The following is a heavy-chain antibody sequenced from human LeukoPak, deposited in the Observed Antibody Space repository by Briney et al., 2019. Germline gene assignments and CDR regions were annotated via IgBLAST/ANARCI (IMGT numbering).Heavy chain of an antibody. CDR1: GFTFSSYS. CDR2: ISSSSSYI. J-gene: IGHJ4*02. D-gene: IGHD6-19*01. CDR3: ASLLTGYSSGRGDY. V-gene: IGHV3-21*01. Sequence: PGGYLRLSCAASGFTFSSYSMNWVRQAPGKGLEWVSSISSSSSYIYYADSVKGRFTISRDNAKNSLYLQMNSLRAEDTAVYYCASLLTGYSSGRGDYWGQGTLVTVSS.